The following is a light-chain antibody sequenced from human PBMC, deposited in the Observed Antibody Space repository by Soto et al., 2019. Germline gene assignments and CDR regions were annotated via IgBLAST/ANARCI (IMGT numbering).Light chain of an antibody. Sequence: QSVLTQPPSVSGAPGQRVTISCTGSSSNIGAGYDVHWYQQLPGTAPKLLIYNNDQRPSGVPDRFSGSKSGTSASLDISGLRSEDEADYYCAAWDDSLSGRVFGGGTKLTVL. J-gene: IGLJ3*02. CDR3: AAWDDSLSGRV. V-gene: IGLV1-47*02. CDR2: NND. CDR1: SSNIGAGYD.